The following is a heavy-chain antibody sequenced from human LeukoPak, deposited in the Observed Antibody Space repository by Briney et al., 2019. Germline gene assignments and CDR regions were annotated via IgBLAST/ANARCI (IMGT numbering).Heavy chain of an antibody. CDR1: GFTFSSYS. CDR2: ISSSSSSYI. CDR3: ARGPLPYSSSWNLNIYYFDY. Sequence: PGGSLRLSCAASGFTFSSYSMNWVRQAPGKGLEWVSSISSSSSSYIYYADSVKGRFTISRDNAKNSLYLQMNSLRAEDTAVYYCARGPLPYSSSWNLNIYYFDYWGQGTLVTVSS. J-gene: IGHJ4*02. V-gene: IGHV3-21*01. D-gene: IGHD6-13*01.